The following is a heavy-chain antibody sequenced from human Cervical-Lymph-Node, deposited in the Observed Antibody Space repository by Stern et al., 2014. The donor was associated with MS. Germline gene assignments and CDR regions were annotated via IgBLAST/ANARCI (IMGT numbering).Heavy chain of an antibody. Sequence: EVQLVESGGGLVQPGGSLNLSCTTSGFPFSNFWMHWVRQVPGKGLVWISRIDSDGITTKYADSVKGRFTISRDNAKNTLYLQIHSLSAEDTAVYYCAKDRAGSGWYIFDHWGQGIPVTVSS. CDR2: IDSDGITT. V-gene: IGHV3-74*01. J-gene: IGHJ4*02. D-gene: IGHD6-19*01. CDR3: AKDRAGSGWYIFDH. CDR1: GFPFSNFW.